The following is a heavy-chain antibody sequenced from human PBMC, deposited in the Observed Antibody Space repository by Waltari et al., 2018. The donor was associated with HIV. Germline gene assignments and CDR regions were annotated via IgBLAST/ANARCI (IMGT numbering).Heavy chain of an antibody. V-gene: IGHV3-33*08. D-gene: IGHD5-18*01. J-gene: IGHJ4*02. CDR3: ARDYNYAPDY. Sequence: QVQLVEPVGGVVQPGRSLRVHCAVPGFTSKNFAMNWVRQAAGKGLEWVGNIYYDGSKKFYGDAVRGRFTISRDNSKQILYLQMNSLRVEDTALYYCARDYNYAPDYWGQGTLVVVSS. CDR2: IYYDGSKK. CDR1: GFTSKNFA.